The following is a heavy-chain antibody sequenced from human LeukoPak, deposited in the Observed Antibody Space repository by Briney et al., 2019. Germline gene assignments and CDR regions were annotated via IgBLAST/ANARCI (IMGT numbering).Heavy chain of an antibody. CDR3: ARGRKVPIAVAGNYYYYYCMDV. D-gene: IGHD6-19*01. Sequence: SETLSLTCAVYGGSFSGYYWSWIRQPPGKGLEWIGEINDSGSTKYNPSLKSRVTISVDTSKNQFSLKLSSVAAADTAVYYCARGRKVPIAVAGNYYYYYCMDVWGKGTTVTVSS. CDR1: GGSFSGYY. J-gene: IGHJ6*03. CDR2: INDSGST. V-gene: IGHV4-34*01.